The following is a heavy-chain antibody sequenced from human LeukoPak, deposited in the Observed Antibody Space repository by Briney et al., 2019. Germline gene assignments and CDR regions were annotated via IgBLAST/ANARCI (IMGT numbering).Heavy chain of an antibody. CDR3: AKSGYCSSTSCYPDGYYMDV. CDR1: GFTFSSYG. V-gene: IGHV3-30*02. D-gene: IGHD2-2*03. J-gene: IGHJ6*03. CDR2: IWYGGSNK. Sequence: GGSLRLSCAASGFTFSSYGMHWVRQAPGKGLEWVAVIWYGGSNKYYADSVKGRFTISRDNSKNTLYLQMNSLRAEDTAVYYCAKSGYCSSTSCYPDGYYMDVWGKGTTVTVSS.